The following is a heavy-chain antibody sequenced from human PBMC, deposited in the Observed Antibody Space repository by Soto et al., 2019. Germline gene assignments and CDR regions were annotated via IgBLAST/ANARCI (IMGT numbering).Heavy chain of an antibody. J-gene: IGHJ4*02. V-gene: IGHV1-69*13. CDR2: IVPIRRTT. D-gene: IGHD2-2*01. CDR3: ARDSGAKLSSS. Sequence: SVKVSCKASGGTFSSYRINWVRQAPGQGLEWVGGIVPIRRTTDIAQKFQGRVTITADESARTAYMELRSLKSQDTAVYYCARDSGAKLSSSWGQGTPVTVSS. CDR1: GGTFSSYR.